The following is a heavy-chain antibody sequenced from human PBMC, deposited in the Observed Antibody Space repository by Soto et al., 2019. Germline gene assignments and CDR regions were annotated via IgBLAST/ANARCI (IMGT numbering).Heavy chain of an antibody. CDR2: IYYSGST. Sequence: QVQLQESGPGLVKSSETLSLTCTVSGGSISSDYWSWIRQPPGKGLEWIGDIYYSGSTNYNPSLKSRVTISVDTSKTQFSLRLSSVTAADTAVYYWARLFDRVEMATIISNWLAPWGQGTLVTVSS. J-gene: IGHJ5*02. CDR1: GGSISSDY. V-gene: IGHV4-59*01. D-gene: IGHD5-12*01. CDR3: ARLFDRVEMATIISNWLAP.